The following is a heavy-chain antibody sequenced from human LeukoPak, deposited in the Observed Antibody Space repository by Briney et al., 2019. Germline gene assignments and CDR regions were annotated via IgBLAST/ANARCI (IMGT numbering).Heavy chain of an antibody. V-gene: IGHV3-64*01. D-gene: IGHD3-22*01. CDR2: ISTNGGST. J-gene: IGHJ4*02. CDR1: GFTFSSYA. CDR3: ARGDSMIVVVKGFDS. Sequence: GGSLRLSCAASGFTFSSYAMHWGRQAPGKGLEYVSAISTNGGSTYYANSVKGRFTISRDNSKNTLYLQMGSLRAEDMAMYYCARGDSMIVVVKGFDSWGQGTLVTVSS.